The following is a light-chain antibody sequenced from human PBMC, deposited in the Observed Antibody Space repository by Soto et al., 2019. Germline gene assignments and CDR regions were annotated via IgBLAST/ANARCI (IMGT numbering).Light chain of an antibody. V-gene: IGKV3-20*01. CDR2: GTS. J-gene: IGKJ5*01. CDR3: QQYGGSPRIT. CDR1: QSVGSSY. Sequence: EVVVTQSPGTLSLSPGERATLSFWASQSVGSSYLAWYQQKPGQAPRVLIYGTSSRATGIPDRFSGSGSGTDFTLIINRLEPEDVAIYYCQQYGGSPRITFGQGTRLEIK.